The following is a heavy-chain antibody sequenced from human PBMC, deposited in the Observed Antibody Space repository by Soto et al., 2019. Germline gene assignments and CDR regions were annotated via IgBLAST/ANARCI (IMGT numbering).Heavy chain of an antibody. D-gene: IGHD3-16*02. CDR2: IYWGNDK. CDR3: ANLTITYGGVIGLDAFDI. J-gene: IGHJ3*02. V-gene: IGHV2-5*02. Sequence: QITLKESAPTLVQPTQTLTLRCTFSGFSLSPVGVRVGWIRQPPGKALEWIAVIYWGNDKRYNPSLSNRLSINKDHSRNQVVVTLSNMDPVDTGTYYCANLTITYGGVIGLDAFDIWGQGTLVTVSS. CDR1: GFSLSPVGVR.